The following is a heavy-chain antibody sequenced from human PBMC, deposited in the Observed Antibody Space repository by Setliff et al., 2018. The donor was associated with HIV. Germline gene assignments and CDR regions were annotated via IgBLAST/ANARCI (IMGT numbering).Heavy chain of an antibody. Sequence: SETLSLTCAVYGGSFSGYYWSWIRQPPGKGLEWIGEINHSGSTNYNPSLKSRVTISVDTSKNQFSLKLSSVTAADTAVYYCARGRSGYYLGWGQGTLVTVSS. CDR1: GGSFSGYY. J-gene: IGHJ4*02. CDR3: ARGRSGYYLG. V-gene: IGHV4-34*01. CDR2: INHSGST. D-gene: IGHD3-3*01.